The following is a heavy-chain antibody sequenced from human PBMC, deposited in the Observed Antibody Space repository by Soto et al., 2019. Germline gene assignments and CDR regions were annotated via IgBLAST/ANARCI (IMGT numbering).Heavy chain of an antibody. V-gene: IGHV3-72*01. CDR3: ASPKVAVDALRDRNFDC. CDR2: AKSRARGFAT. J-gene: IGHJ2*01. Sequence: EVQLVESGGGLVQPGGSLRLSCAASGFTFSDRFMDWVRQAPGKGLEWIGRAKSRARGFATQYAASVKGRFTVSRDESTSSFYLQMNTLNAGDTAVYYCASPKVAVDALRDRNFDCWGRGTRVTVSS. CDR1: GFTFSDRF. D-gene: IGHD2-15*01.